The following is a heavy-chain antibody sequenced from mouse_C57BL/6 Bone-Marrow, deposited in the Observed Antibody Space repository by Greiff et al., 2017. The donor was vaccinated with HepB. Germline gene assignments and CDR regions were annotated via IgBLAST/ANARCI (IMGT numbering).Heavy chain of an antibody. CDR2: IDPSDSET. V-gene: IGHV1-52*01. CDR1: GYTFTSYW. CDR3: ARSYYSNYVVAY. J-gene: IGHJ3*01. D-gene: IGHD2-5*01. Sequence: VQLQQPGAELVRPGSSVKLSCKASGYTFTSYWMHWVKQRPIQGLEWIGNIDPSDSETHYNQKFKDKATLTVDKSSSTAYMQLSSLTSEDSAVYYCARSYYSNYVVAYWGQGTLVTVSA.